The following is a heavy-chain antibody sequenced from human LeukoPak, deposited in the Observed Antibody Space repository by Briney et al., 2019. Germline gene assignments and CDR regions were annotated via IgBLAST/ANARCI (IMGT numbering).Heavy chain of an antibody. D-gene: IGHD3-3*01. CDR2: IYYSGST. J-gene: IGHJ5*02. Sequence: SETLSLTCTVSGGSISSSSYYWGWIRQPPGKGLEWIGSIYYSGSTYYNPSLKSRVTISVDTSKNQFSLKLSSVTAADTAVYYCARDRRGFWSGYYYNWFDPWGQGTLVTVSS. V-gene: IGHV4-39*07. CDR3: ARDRRGFWSGYYYNWFDP. CDR1: GGSISSSSYY.